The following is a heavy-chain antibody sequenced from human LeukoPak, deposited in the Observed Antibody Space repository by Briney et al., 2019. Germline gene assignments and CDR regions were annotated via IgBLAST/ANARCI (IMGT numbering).Heavy chain of an antibody. CDR1: GFTFDDYA. V-gene: IGHV3-9*01. CDR3: AKDSSNDYYDSSGYFDY. Sequence: GRSLRLSCAASGFTFDDYAMHWVRQAPGKGLEWVSGISWNSGSIGYADSVKGRFTISRDNARNSLYLQMNSLRAEDTALYYCAKDSSNDYYDSSGYFDYWGQGTLVTVSS. CDR2: ISWNSGSI. D-gene: IGHD3-22*01. J-gene: IGHJ4*02.